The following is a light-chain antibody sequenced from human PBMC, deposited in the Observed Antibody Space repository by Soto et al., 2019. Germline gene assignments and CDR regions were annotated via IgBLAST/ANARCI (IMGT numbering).Light chain of an antibody. CDR2: GAS. CDR3: QQYDDWPSLT. Sequence: EIVMTQSPATLSVSPGERATLSCRASQSVSGNLAWYQQTPGQAPSLLISGASTRATGIPARFSGSGSGTEFTLTISGLQSEDFAVYYCQQYDDWPSLTFGGGTKVEIK. CDR1: QSVSGN. V-gene: IGKV3-15*01. J-gene: IGKJ4*01.